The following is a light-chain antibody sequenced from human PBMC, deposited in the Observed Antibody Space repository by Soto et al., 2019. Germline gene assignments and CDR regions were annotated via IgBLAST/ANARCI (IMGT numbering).Light chain of an antibody. J-gene: IGKJ3*01. Sequence: DIQMTQSPSSLSASVGDRVTITCQASQDISNYLNWYQQKPGKAPKLLIYDASNFETGVPSRFSGSGSGTDFTFTISSLQPEDIATYYCQHYDNLHLTFGPGTKVDIK. CDR3: QHYDNLHLT. CDR1: QDISNY. V-gene: IGKV1-33*01. CDR2: DAS.